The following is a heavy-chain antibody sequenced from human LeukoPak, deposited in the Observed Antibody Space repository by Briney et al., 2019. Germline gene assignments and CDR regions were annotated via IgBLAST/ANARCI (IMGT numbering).Heavy chain of an antibody. CDR3: ARGYSGYEDY. CDR2: IKQDGSEK. Sequence: PGGSLRLSCAASGFTFSSSWMSWVRQAPGKGLEWVANIKQDGSEKYYVDSVKGRFTISRDNAKNSLYLQMNSLRAEDTAVYYCARGYSGYEDYRGQGTLVTVSS. CDR1: GFTFSSSW. J-gene: IGHJ4*02. D-gene: IGHD5-12*01. V-gene: IGHV3-7*01.